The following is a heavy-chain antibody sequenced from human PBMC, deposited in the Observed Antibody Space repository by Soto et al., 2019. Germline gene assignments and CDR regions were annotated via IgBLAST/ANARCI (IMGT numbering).Heavy chain of an antibody. CDR1: GGTFSNYA. Sequence: QVQLVQSGAEVKKPGSSVKVSCKASGGTFSNYAINWVRQAPGQGLEWMGGIIPIFGTGNYAQKFQGRVTITADESTSKAYLDLSGLRPEDTAVYYCARPVEMATISRSYLFYWGQGTLVTVSS. V-gene: IGHV1-69*01. D-gene: IGHD5-12*01. J-gene: IGHJ4*02. CDR3: ARPVEMATISRSYLFY. CDR2: IIPIFGTG.